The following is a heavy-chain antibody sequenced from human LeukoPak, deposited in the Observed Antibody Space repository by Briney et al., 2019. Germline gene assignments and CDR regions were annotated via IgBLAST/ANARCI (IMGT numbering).Heavy chain of an antibody. Sequence: PSETLSLTCNVSGGSISSYYWSWIRQSPGKGLEWIGYIHHSGYTNYNPALESRVTMSVDTSKNHFPLKLTSLTAADTAVYYCARHFGGMATGASDYWGQGTLVTVSS. D-gene: IGHD5-24*01. J-gene: IGHJ4*02. CDR1: GGSISSYY. CDR2: IHHSGYT. CDR3: ARHFGGMATGASDY. V-gene: IGHV4-59*08.